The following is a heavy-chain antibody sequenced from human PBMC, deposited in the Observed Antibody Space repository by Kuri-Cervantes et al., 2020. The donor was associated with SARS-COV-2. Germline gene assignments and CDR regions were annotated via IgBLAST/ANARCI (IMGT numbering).Heavy chain of an antibody. V-gene: IGHV1-18*01. D-gene: IGHD6-19*01. CDR2: ISTYSGNT. J-gene: IGHJ4*02. Sequence: ASVKVSCKASGYTFTSYGISWVRQAPGQGLEWMGWISTYSGNTNYAQRLQGRVTMTTDTSTSTAYMGLRSLRSDDTAVYYCARGPFSSGWFDYWGQGTLVTVSS. CDR3: ARGPFSSGWFDY. CDR1: GYTFTSYG.